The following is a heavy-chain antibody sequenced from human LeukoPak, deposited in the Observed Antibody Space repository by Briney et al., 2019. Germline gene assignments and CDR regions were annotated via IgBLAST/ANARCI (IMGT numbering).Heavy chain of an antibody. CDR2: MDEYGSDI. Sequence: GGSLRLSCVVSGFDFSGFSMSWVRQAPGKGLEWVAIMDEYGSDIFYVESVKGRFIISIANARNSLYLQMNNLRAEDTAVYYCARPRGCGSARCNNFDYWGQGTLVTVSS. CDR3: ARPRGCGSARCNNFDY. V-gene: IGHV3-7*01. D-gene: IGHD2-2*01. J-gene: IGHJ4*02. CDR1: GFDFSGFS.